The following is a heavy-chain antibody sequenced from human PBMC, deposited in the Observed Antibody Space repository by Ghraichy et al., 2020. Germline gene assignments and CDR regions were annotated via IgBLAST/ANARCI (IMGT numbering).Heavy chain of an antibody. D-gene: IGHD3-10*01. Sequence: GESLNISCAASGFTFSSYWMHWVRQAPGKGLVWVSRINSDGSSTSYADSVKGRFTISRDNAKNTLYLQMNSLRAEDTAVYYCARVVGYSWFDPWGQGTLVTVSS. J-gene: IGHJ5*02. CDR3: ARVVGYSWFDP. V-gene: IGHV3-74*01. CDR1: GFTFSSYW. CDR2: INSDGSST.